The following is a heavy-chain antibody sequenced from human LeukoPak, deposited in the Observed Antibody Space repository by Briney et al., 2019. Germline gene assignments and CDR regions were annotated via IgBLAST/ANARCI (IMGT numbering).Heavy chain of an antibody. CDR2: TYYRSKWLN. J-gene: IGHJ6*02. Sequence: PSQTLSLTCAISGDSVSRSSTYWNWCRQSPSRGLEWLGRTYYRSKWLNDYAASVKSRISVNPDTSKNHYSLQLNSMTPEDTAIYYCARGRMMSGMDVWGQGTTVTVSS. V-gene: IGHV6-1*01. CDR1: GDSVSRSSTY. CDR3: ARGRMMSGMDV. D-gene: IGHD3-16*01.